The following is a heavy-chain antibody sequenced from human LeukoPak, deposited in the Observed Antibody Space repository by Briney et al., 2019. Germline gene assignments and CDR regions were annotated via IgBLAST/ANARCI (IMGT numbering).Heavy chain of an antibody. CDR1: GFTFSSYG. Sequence: GGSLRLSCAASGFTFSSYGMHWVRQAPGKGLEWVAVISYDGSNKYYADSVKGRFTISRDNSKNTLYLQMNSLRAEDTAAYYCAKDQRLLDYYGMDVWGQGTTVTVSS. J-gene: IGHJ6*02. D-gene: IGHD6-25*01. CDR3: AKDQRLLDYYGMDV. CDR2: ISYDGSNK. V-gene: IGHV3-30*18.